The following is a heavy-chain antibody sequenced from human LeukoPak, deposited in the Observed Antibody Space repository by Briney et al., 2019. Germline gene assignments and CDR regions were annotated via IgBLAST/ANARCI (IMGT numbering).Heavy chain of an antibody. CDR3: ARTSAADYYASSGYTLGV. Sequence: APVKACCSPARYTFTPYYMHGVRQAPGQGLKGRGIIKPSGGSTSYAQKFQGRFTMTRDMSTTTGYMELSSLRSEDTAVYYCARTSAADYYASSGYTLGVWGKGTTVTVSS. D-gene: IGHD3-22*01. CDR2: IKPSGGST. CDR1: RYTFTPYY. J-gene: IGHJ6*04. V-gene: IGHV1-46*01.